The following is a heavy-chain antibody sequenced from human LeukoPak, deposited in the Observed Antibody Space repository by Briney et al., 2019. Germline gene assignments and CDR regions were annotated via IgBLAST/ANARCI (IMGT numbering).Heavy chain of an antibody. D-gene: IGHD2-15*01. V-gene: IGHV3-23*01. CDR1: GVTFSYYA. J-gene: IGHJ4*02. Sequence: PGGSLRLSCAASGVTFSYYAMSWVRQAPGKGLEWVSAITGDGGRTYYADSVKGRFTISRDNSKNTLYLQMDSLRAEDTAVYYCAKDPGYCSGGSCYTPFDYWGQGTLVTVSS. CDR3: AKDPGYCSGGSCYTPFDY. CDR2: ITGDGGRT.